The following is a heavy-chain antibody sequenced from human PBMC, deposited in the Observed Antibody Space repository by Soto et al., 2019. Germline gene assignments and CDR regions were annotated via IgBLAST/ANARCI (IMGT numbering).Heavy chain of an antibody. V-gene: IGHV1-18*04. CDR1: GYTFTNYG. D-gene: IGHD3-3*01. CDR2: ISAYSANT. J-gene: IGHJ6*02. CDR3: ARYRHRSLPDGNPEWLLVEGLDV. Sequence: QIQLVQSGAEVKKPGASVKVSCKASGYTFTNYGFSWVRQAPGQGLEWMGWISAYSANTNYAQKLQGRVTMTTDTSTSTAYMDLRSLRSSDTAVYYCARYRHRSLPDGNPEWLLVEGLDVGGQGTTVTVSS.